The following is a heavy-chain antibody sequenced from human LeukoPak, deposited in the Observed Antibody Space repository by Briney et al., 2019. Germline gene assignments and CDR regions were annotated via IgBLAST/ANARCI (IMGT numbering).Heavy chain of an antibody. J-gene: IGHJ4*02. Sequence: PGGSLRLSCAASGFTFSSYAMSWVRQAPGKGLEWVSAISGSGGSTYYADSVKGRFSISRDNSKNMLFLQMSNLRADDTAVYYCARDYEYSTSWYGPTLLDFWGQGTPVTVSS. CDR2: ISGSGGST. D-gene: IGHD6-13*01. V-gene: IGHV3-23*01. CDR1: GFTFSSYA. CDR3: ARDYEYSTSWYGPTLLDF.